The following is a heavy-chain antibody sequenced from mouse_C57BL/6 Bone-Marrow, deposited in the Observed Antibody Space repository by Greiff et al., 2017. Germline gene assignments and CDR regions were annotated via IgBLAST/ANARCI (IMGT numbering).Heavy chain of an antibody. CDR1: GFTFSSYG. CDR3: ARRFHLSGYFDV. CDR2: ISSGGSYT. J-gene: IGHJ1*03. D-gene: IGHD1-1*01. V-gene: IGHV5-6*02. Sequence: DVMLVESGGDLVKPGGSLKLSCAASGFTFSSYGMSWVRQTPDKRLEWVATISSGGSYTYYPDSVKGRFTISRDNAKNTLYLQMSSLKSEDTAMYYGARRFHLSGYFDVWGTGTTVTVSS.